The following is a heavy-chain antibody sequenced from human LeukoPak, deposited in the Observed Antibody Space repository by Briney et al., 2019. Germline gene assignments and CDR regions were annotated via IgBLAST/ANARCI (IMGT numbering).Heavy chain of an antibody. D-gene: IGHD3-3*01. CDR3: ARVQPWTYDFWSGYYDYYYYGVDV. J-gene: IGHJ6*02. V-gene: IGHV1-8*01. CDR1: GYTFTSYD. CDR2: MNPNSGNT. Sequence: SVKVSCKASGYTFTSYDINWVRQATGQGLEWMGWMNPNSGNTGYAQKFQGRVTMTRNTSISTAYMELSSLRSEDTAVYYCARVQPWTYDFWSGYYDYYYYGVDVWGQGTTVTVSS.